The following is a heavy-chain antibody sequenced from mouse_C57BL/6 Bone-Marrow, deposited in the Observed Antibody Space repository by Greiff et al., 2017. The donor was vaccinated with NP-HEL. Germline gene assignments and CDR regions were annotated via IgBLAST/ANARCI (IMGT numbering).Heavy chain of an antibody. J-gene: IGHJ3*01. V-gene: IGHV5-6*01. CDR2: ISSGGSYT. CDR3: ARHERTY. Sequence: EVQRVESGGDLVKPGGSLKLSCAASGFTFSSYGMSWVRQTPDKRLEWVATISSGGSYTYYPDSVKGRFTISRDNAKNTLYLQMSSLKSEDTAMYYCARHERTYWGQGTLVTVSA. CDR1: GFTFSSYG.